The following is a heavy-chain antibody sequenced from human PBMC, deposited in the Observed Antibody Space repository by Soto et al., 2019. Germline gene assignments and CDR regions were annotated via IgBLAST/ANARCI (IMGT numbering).Heavy chain of an antibody. J-gene: IGHJ6*02. CDR1: GYTFTSYG. Sequence: SVKVSCKASGYTFTSYGISWVRQAPGQGLEWMGWISAYNGNTNYAQKLQGRVTMTTDTSTSTAYMELRSLRSDDTAVYYCASQVYDFWSGYYSDYYYGMDVWGQGTTVTVSS. D-gene: IGHD3-3*01. CDR3: ASQVYDFWSGYYSDYYYGMDV. V-gene: IGHV1-18*01. CDR2: ISAYNGNT.